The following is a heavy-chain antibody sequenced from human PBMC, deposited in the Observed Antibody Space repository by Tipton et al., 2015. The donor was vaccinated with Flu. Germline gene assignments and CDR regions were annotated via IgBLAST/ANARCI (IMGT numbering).Heavy chain of an antibody. CDR1: GYSISSGYY. Sequence: LRLSCNVSGYSISSGYYWGWIRQPPGKGLEWIGSIHHSGGTYYNPSLKSRVTLSLDTSKNHFSLDLTSLTAADTAVYFCARDLWNDRRAYYYYGVDVWGQGTTVTVSS. CDR2: IHHSGGT. J-gene: IGHJ6*02. CDR3: ARDLWNDRRAYYYYGVDV. D-gene: IGHD1-1*01. V-gene: IGHV4-38-2*02.